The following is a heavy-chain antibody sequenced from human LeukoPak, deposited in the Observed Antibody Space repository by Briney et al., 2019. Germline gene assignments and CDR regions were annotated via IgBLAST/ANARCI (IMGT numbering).Heavy chain of an antibody. CDR2: IYHSGST. V-gene: IGHV4-30-2*01. D-gene: IGHD4-17*01. CDR1: GGSINSVGYS. CDR3: ARVTTVNPHWYFDL. J-gene: IGHJ2*01. Sequence: PSQTLSLTCAVSGGSINSVGYSWSWNRQPPGRGLEWIGYIYHSGSTFYIPSLKSRVTISVDRSKNQFSLNLSSVTAADTAVYYCARVTTVNPHWYFDLWGRGTLVTVSS.